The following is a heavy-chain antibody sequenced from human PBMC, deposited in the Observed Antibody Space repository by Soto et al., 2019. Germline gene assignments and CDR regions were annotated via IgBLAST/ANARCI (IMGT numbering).Heavy chain of an antibody. D-gene: IGHD2-15*01. CDR1: GYTFTSYA. J-gene: IGHJ6*02. CDR3: ASPYCSGGSCYYYYYGMDV. Sequence: QVQLVQSGAEVKKPGASVKVSCKASGYTFTSYAMHWVRQAPGQRLEWMGWINAGNGNTKYSQKFQGRVTITRDTSASTAYMELSSLRSEDTAVYYCASPYCSGGSCYYYYYGMDVWGQGTTVTVSS. CDR2: INAGNGNT. V-gene: IGHV1-3*01.